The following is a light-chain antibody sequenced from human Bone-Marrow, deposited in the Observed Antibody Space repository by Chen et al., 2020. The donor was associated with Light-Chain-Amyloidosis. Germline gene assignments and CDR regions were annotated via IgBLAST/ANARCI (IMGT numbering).Light chain of an antibody. Sequence: SYELTQPPSVSVSPGQTARITCSGDDLPTKYAYWYQQKPGQAPVLVINRDTERPSGISERFSGSSSGTTATLTSSGVHAEDEADYHCQSADSSGTYEVIFGGGTKLTVL. V-gene: IGLV3-25*03. CDR3: QSADSSGTYEVI. CDR1: DLPTKY. CDR2: RDT. J-gene: IGLJ2*01.